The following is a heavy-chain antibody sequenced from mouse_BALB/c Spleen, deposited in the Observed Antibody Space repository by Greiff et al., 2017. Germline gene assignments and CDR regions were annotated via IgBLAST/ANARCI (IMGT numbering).Heavy chain of an antibody. D-gene: IGHD2-1*01. CDR3: ARHEGIYYGNYDY. J-gene: IGHJ2*01. CDR2: ISNGGGST. CDR1: GFTFSSYT. V-gene: IGHV5-12-2*01. Sequence: DVKLVESGGGLVQPGGSLKLSCAASGFTFSSYTMSWVRQTPEKRLEWVAYISNGGGSTYYPDTVKGRFTISRDNAKNTLYLQMSSLKSEDTAMYYCARHEGIYYGNYDYWGQGTTLTVSS.